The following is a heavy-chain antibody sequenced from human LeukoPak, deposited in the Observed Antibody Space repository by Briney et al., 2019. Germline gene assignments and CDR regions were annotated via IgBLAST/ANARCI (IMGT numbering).Heavy chain of an antibody. V-gene: IGHV3-74*01. Sequence: GGSLRLSCAASGFTFSSYWMHWVRQAPGKGLVWVSRINTDGSSTRYADSVKGRFTISRDNDKNTLYLQMNSLSAEGRAVYYCARDEYYYNSSGYSWFDPWGQGTLVTVSS. D-gene: IGHD3-22*01. CDR1: GFTFSSYW. CDR3: ARDEYYYNSSGYSWFDP. J-gene: IGHJ5*02. CDR2: INTDGSST.